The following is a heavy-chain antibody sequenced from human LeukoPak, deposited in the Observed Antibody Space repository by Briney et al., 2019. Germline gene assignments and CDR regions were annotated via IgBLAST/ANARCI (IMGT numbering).Heavy chain of an antibody. D-gene: IGHD5-12*01. CDR2: FDPEDGET. Sequence: ASVKVSCKVSGYTLTELSMHWVRQAPGKGLEWMGDFDPEDGETIYAQKFQGRVTMTEDTSTDTAYMELSSLRSEDTAVYYCATLEWLRLGPLVWNWFDPWGQGTLVTVSS. J-gene: IGHJ5*02. CDR1: GYTLTELS. V-gene: IGHV1-24*01. CDR3: ATLEWLRLGPLVWNWFDP.